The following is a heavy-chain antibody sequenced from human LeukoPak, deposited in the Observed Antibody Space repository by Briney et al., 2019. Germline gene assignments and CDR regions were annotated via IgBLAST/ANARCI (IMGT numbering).Heavy chain of an antibody. CDR3: ARAPSWNYNRYYYYYVDV. J-gene: IGHJ6*03. V-gene: IGHV1-8*03. CDR1: GYTFTNFD. CDR2: MNPNSGNT. Sequence: ASVKVSCKTSGYTFTNFDINWVRQASGHGLEWMGWMNPNSGNTGYAQKFQGRVTITRNTSISTAYMELSSLRSEDTAVYYCARAPSWNYNRYYYYYVDVWGRGTTVTVFS. D-gene: IGHD1-7*01.